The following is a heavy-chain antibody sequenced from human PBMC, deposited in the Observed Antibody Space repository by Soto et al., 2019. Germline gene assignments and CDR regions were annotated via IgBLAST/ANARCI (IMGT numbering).Heavy chain of an antibody. CDR2: ISYDGSNK. V-gene: IGHV3-30-3*01. CDR3: ARDSSGWESEFDI. J-gene: IGHJ3*02. CDR1: GFTFSSYA. D-gene: IGHD6-19*01. Sequence: QVQLVESGGGVVQPGRSLRLSCAASGFTFSSYAMHWVRQAPGKGLEWVAVISYDGSNKYYADSVKGRFTISRDNSKNTLYLQMNSLRAEDTAVYYCARDSSGWESEFDIWGQGTMVTVSS.